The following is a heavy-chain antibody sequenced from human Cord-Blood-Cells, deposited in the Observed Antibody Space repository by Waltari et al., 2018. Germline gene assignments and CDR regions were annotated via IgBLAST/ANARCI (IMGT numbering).Heavy chain of an antibody. D-gene: IGHD2-2*01. V-gene: IGHV1-2*01. CDR3: ARVSGYCSSTSCYAFDI. CDR1: GYTFTGYY. J-gene: IGHJ3*02. CDR2: INPNSVGK. Sequence: QVQLVQSGAEVKKPGASVKVSCKASGYTFTGYYMHWVRQAPGQGLEWMVRINPNSVGKNYAQKFQGRVTRTRDTSISAAYMELSRLRSDDTVVYYCARVSGYCSSTSCYAFDIWGQGTMVTVSS.